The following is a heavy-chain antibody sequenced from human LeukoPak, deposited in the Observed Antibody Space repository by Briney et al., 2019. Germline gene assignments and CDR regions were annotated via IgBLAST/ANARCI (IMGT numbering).Heavy chain of an antibody. D-gene: IGHD1-26*01. V-gene: IGHV3-23*01. J-gene: IGHJ4*02. CDR1: GFTFSSYA. CDR3: AKKIGSGSSKGPYYFDY. CDR2: ISGSGGST. Sequence: GGSLRLSCAASGFTFSSYAMSWVRQAPGKGLEWVSAISGSGGSTYYADSVKGRFTISRDNSKNTLYLQMNSLRAEDTAVYYCAKKIGSGSSKGPYYFDYWGQGTLVTVSS.